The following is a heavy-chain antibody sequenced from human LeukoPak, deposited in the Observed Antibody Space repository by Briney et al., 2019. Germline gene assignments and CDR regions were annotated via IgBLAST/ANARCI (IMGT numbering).Heavy chain of an antibody. J-gene: IGHJ4*02. D-gene: IGHD2-2*01. CDR3: ARRIVVVPAATDYFDY. V-gene: IGHV4-30-2*05. Sequence: SQTLSLTCAVSGGSISSGGYSWSWIRQPPGKGLEWIGYIYHSGSTYYNPSLKSRVTISVDTSKNQFSLKLSSVTAADTAVYYCARRIVVVPAATDYFDYWGQGTLVTVSS. CDR2: IYHSGST. CDR1: GGSISSGGYS.